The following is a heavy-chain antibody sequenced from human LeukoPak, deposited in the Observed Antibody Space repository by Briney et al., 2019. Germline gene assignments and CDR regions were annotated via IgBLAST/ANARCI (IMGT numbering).Heavy chain of an antibody. J-gene: IGHJ4*02. CDR3: AKDEDYGSGTTPNYFDY. D-gene: IGHD3-10*01. V-gene: IGHV3-30*18. CDR2: ISYDGSNK. Sequence: GGSLRLSCAASGFTFSSYGMHWVRQAPGKGLEWVAVISYDGSNKYYADSVKGRFTISRDNSKNTLYLQMNSLRAEDTAVYYCAKDEDYGSGTTPNYFDYWGQGTLVTVSS. CDR1: GFTFSSYG.